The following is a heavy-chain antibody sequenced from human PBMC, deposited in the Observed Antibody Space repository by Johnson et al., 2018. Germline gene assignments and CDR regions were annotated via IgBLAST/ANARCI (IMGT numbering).Heavy chain of an antibody. Sequence: EVQLLETGGVVVQTGGSLRLTCAASGFSFDDYNMHWVRQAPGTGLECVSLITWDGRDTFYAASVTGRFIVSRDNSKNSLYLQMNSLKPEDTALYYCAKDIGDSGDPYFASWGQGTLVTVSS. V-gene: IGHV3-43*01. CDR1: GFSFDDYN. D-gene: IGHD4-17*01. J-gene: IGHJ4*02. CDR2: ITWDGRDT. CDR3: AKDIGDSGDPYFAS.